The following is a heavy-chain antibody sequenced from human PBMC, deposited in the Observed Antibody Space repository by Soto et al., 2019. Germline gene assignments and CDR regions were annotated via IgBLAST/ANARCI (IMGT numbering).Heavy chain of an antibody. J-gene: IGHJ3*02. V-gene: IGHV3-30-3*01. Sequence: QVQLVESGGGVVKPGRSLRLSCAASGFTFSSYSMHWVRQAPGKGLEWVAVISCGGSNKYYADSVKGRFTISRDNYKNTQYLQMNSLRAEDTAVYDCDQFTVITRLVALDIWGQGTMVTVSS. CDR1: GFTFSSYS. CDR3: DQFTVITRLVALDI. D-gene: IGHD4-17*01. CDR2: ISCGGSNK.